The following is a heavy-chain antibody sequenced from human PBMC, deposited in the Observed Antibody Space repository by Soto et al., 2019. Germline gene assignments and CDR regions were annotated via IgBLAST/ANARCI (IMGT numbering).Heavy chain of an antibody. J-gene: IGHJ6*02. D-gene: IGHD1-1*01. V-gene: IGHV3-30-3*01. CDR2: ISSAGNSE. CDR1: GFAFSSSA. Sequence: QVQLVESGGGVVQPGKSLRLSCAASGFAFSSSAIHWVRQAPGRGLEWVAVISSAGNSEYYGDSVRGRFSISRDNSDNTVYLQMNSLKIEDTAVYFCARGGASRTGRGYYSGMDVWGQGATVNVSS. CDR3: ARGGASRTGRGYYSGMDV.